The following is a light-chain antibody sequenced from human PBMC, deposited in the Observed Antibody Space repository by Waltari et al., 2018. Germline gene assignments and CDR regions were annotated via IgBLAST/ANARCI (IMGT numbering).Light chain of an antibody. CDR2: GNT. J-gene: IGLJ3*02. CDR1: SSNFGANYD. V-gene: IGLV1-40*01. Sequence: QSVLTQPPSMSGAPGQKVTIPCTGGSSNFGANYDVHWYQQFPGIAPKLLIFGNTNRPSGVPGRFSGSRSGTSASLAIAGLQSEDEAVYYCQSFDSSLSASVFGGGTKLTVL. CDR3: QSFDSSLSASV.